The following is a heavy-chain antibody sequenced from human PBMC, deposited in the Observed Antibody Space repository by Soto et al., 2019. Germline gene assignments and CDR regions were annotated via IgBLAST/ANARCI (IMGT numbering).Heavy chain of an antibody. J-gene: IGHJ4*02. CDR2: INHSGST. D-gene: IGHD6-19*01. CDR1: GGSFSGYY. Sequence: PSETLSLTCAFYGGSFSGYYWSWIRQPPGKGLEWIGEINHSGSTNYNPSLKSRVTISVDTSKNQFSLKLSSVTAADTAVYYCARVRWTVAGPGHFDYWGQGTLVTVSS. CDR3: ARVRWTVAGPGHFDY. V-gene: IGHV4-34*01.